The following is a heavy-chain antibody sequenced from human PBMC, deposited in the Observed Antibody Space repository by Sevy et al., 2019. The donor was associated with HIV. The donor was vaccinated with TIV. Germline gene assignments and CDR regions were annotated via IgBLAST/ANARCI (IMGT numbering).Heavy chain of an antibody. Sequence: GGSLRLSCTASGLIFSTYAMHWVRQAPGKGLEWITLISNDGSNKYYADSVKGRFTVSRDDSKNTVYLQMSSLRAEDTAVYYCANSAYYYDSSGYNRAPGYWGRGTLVTVSS. D-gene: IGHD3-22*01. J-gene: IGHJ4*02. CDR2: ISNDGSNK. CDR3: ANSAYYYDSSGYNRAPGY. V-gene: IGHV3-30*18. CDR1: GLIFSTYA.